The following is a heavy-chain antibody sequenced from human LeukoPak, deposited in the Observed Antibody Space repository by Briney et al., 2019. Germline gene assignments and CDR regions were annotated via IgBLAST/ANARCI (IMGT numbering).Heavy chain of an antibody. CDR1: GYTFTSYD. CDR3: ARGRISPGDYYMDV. V-gene: IGHV1-8*03. CDR2: MNPNSGNT. Sequence: ASVKVSCXASGYTFTSYDINWVRQATGQGLEWMGWMNPNSGNTGYAQKFQGRVTITRNTSISTAYMELSSLRSEDTAVYYCARGRISPGDYYMDVWGKGTTVTVSS. D-gene: IGHD3-10*01. J-gene: IGHJ6*03.